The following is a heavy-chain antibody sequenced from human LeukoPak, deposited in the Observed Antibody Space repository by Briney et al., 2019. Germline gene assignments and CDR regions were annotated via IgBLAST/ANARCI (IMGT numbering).Heavy chain of an antibody. D-gene: IGHD6-13*01. CDR1: GGSFSGYY. CDR3: ARDTGYIAARARFDP. Sequence: SETLSLTCAVYGGSFSGYYWSWIRQPPGKGLEWIGEINHSGSTNYNPSLKSRVTISVDTSKNQFSLKLSSVTAADTAVYYCARDTGYIAARARFDPWGQGTLVTVSS. J-gene: IGHJ5*02. V-gene: IGHV4-34*01. CDR2: INHSGST.